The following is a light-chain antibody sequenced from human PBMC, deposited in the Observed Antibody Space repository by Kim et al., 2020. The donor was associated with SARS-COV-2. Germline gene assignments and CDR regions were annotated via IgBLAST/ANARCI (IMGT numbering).Light chain of an antibody. CDR3: QQSYSTPLLT. Sequence: DFQMTQSPSSLSASVGDRVTITCRASQSISSYLNWYQQKPGKAPKLLIYAASSLQSGVPSRFSGSGSGTDFTLTISSLQPEDFATYYCQQSYSTPLLTFGGGTKVDIK. J-gene: IGKJ4*01. CDR1: QSISSY. V-gene: IGKV1-39*01. CDR2: AAS.